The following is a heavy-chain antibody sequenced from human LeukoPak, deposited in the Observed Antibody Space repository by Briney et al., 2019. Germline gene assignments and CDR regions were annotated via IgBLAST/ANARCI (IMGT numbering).Heavy chain of an antibody. CDR3: ARSPGYYDILTGYYANYFDY. CDR1: GGSISSGGYY. CDR2: IYYSGST. Sequence: SETLSLTCTASGGSISSGGYYWSWIRQHPGKGLEWIGYIYYSGSTYYNPSLKSRVTISVDTSKNQFSLKLSSVTAADTAVYYCARSPGYYDILTGYYANYFDYWGQGTLVTVSS. J-gene: IGHJ4*02. V-gene: IGHV4-31*03. D-gene: IGHD3-9*01.